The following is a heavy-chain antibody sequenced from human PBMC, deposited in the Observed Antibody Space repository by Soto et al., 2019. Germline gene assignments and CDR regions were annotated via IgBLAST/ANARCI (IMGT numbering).Heavy chain of an antibody. CDR2: INPRGGST. J-gene: IGHJ4*02. D-gene: IGHD3-10*01. CDR1: GYTFTSYY. Sequence: ASVKVSCKASGYTFTSYYMHWVRQAPGQGLEWMGIINPRGGSTSYAQKFQGRVTMTRDTSTSTVYMELSSLRSEDTAVYYCARDLSLGFYGSGSYLSYWGQGTLVTVSS. CDR3: ARDLSLGFYGSGSYLSY. V-gene: IGHV1-46*01.